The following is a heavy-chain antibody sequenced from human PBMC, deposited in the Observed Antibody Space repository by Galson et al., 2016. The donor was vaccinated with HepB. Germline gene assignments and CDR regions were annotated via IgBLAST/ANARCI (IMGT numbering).Heavy chain of an antibody. D-gene: IGHD1-7*01. Sequence: SLRLSCAASGFSFSTYGMHWVRQAPGKGLEWVAVLSHDGGNKYYVESVKGRFTISRDNTKNPLYLQMNSLRAEDTAVYYWAKARLQLKWNYDYFDFWGQGTLVTVSS. CDR3: AKARLQLKWNYDYFDF. CDR2: LSHDGGNK. J-gene: IGHJ4*02. V-gene: IGHV3-30*18. CDR1: GFSFSTYG.